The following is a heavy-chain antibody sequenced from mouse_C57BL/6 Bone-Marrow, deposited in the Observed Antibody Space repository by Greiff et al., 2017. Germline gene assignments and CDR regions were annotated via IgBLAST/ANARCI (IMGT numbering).Heavy chain of an antibody. CDR2: ISSGGSYT. CDR3: ARHRYFDV. V-gene: IGHV5-6*02. J-gene: IGHJ1*03. Sequence: EVMLVESGGDLVKPGGSLKLSCAASGFTFSSYGMSWVRQTPDKRLEWVATISSGGSYTYYPDSVKGRFTISRDNAKNTLYLQMSSLKSADTAMYCCARHRYFDVWGTGTTVTVSS. CDR1: GFTFSSYG.